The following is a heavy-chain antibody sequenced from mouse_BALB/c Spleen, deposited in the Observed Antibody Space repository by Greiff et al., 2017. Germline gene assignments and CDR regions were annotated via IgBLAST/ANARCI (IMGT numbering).Heavy chain of an antibody. CDR2: ISSGSSTI. V-gene: IGHV5-17*02. CDR1: GFTFSSFG. Sequence: EVKVVESGGGLVQPGGSRKLSCAASGFTFSSFGMHWVRQAPEKGLEWVAYISSGSSTIYYADTVKGRFTISRDNPKNTLFLQMTSLRSEDTAMYYCARPHYYGGYFDYWGQGTTLTVSS. J-gene: IGHJ2*01. CDR3: ARPHYYGGYFDY. D-gene: IGHD1-2*01.